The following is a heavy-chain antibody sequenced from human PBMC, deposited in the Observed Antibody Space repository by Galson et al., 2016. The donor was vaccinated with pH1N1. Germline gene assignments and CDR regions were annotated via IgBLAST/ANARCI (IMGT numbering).Heavy chain of an antibody. D-gene: IGHD3-22*01. CDR1: GVSVNSPTYY. CDR3: AREADSSDSTGYYYKTFDY. J-gene: IGHJ4*02. CDR2: FHTRGST. Sequence: TLSLTCTVSGVSVNSPTYYWSWIRQPAGKGLEWIGRFHTRGSTNYKPSLNSRVTISLDASNNQFSLKLTSVTAADTAVYYCAREADSSDSTGYYYKTFDYWGQGILVTVSS. V-gene: IGHV4-61*02.